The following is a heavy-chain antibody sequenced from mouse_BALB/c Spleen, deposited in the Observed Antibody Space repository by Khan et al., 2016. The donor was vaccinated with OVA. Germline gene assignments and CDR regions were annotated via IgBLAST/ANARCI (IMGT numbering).Heavy chain of an antibody. V-gene: IGHV1S81*02. CDR1: GYTFTSFY. D-gene: IGHD1-1*01. J-gene: IGHJ3*01. CDR2: INPNNGGT. CDR3: TRGGYGSPFAY. Sequence: QVQLQQSGAELVKPGASVKLSCKASGYTFTSFYMYWVKQRPGQGLEWIGEINPNNGGTNVTEKFKSKATLTVDKSSSTAYMELSSLTSDDSAVYYCTRGGYGSPFAYWGQGTLVTVSA.